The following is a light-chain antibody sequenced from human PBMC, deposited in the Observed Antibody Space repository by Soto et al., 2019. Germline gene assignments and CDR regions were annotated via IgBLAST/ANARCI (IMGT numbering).Light chain of an antibody. Sequence: DIQMTQSPSSLSASAGDRVTITCRASQTIKTYLNWYQHKPGQALNLLIHGATTSQTGVPSRFSGSGSEPDFPLTISTLHPEHCATYSWQQSFVTPRTLGKGTKVDIQ. V-gene: IGKV1-39*01. J-gene: IGKJ1*01. CDR1: QTIKTY. CDR2: GAT. CDR3: QQSFVTPRT.